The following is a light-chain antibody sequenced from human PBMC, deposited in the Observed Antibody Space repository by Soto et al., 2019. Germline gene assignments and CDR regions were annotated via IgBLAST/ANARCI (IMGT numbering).Light chain of an antibody. Sequence: QLTQSPSTLSASVGDRVTSTCRASQSISASLAWYQQKPGKPPILLIYMASSLQSGVPSRFSGSGSGTEFTLTISSLQPDDFATYYCQQYNSYSRTFGQGTKVDIK. CDR3: QQYNSYSRT. CDR1: QSISAS. V-gene: IGKV1-5*03. CDR2: MAS. J-gene: IGKJ1*01.